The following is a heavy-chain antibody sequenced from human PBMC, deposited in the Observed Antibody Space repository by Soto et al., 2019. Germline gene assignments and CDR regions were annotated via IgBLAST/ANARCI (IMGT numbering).Heavy chain of an antibody. J-gene: IGHJ6*02. CDR3: ASWHYYDSSGYSPPRYGMDV. CDR2: IIPIFGTA. D-gene: IGHD3-22*01. V-gene: IGHV1-69*13. Sequence: SLKVSCKASGVTFSSYSISCVRQSPLQLLEWMGGIIPIFGTANYAQKFQGRVTITADESTSTAYMELSSLRSEDTAVYYCASWHYYDSSGYSPPRYGMDVWGQGTTVTVSS. CDR1: GVTFSSYS.